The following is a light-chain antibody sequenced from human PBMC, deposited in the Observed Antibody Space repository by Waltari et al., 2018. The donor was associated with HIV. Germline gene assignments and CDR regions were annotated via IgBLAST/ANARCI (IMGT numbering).Light chain of an antibody. CDR2: GNN. V-gene: IGLV1-40*01. Sequence: QSVLTQPPSVSGAPGQTVTISCTGSSSNIGARAHFDVHWYQQLPGTAPKLLRCGNNNRPSRVPDRFSCSKSGASASLAITGLQAEDEADYYCQSYDTRLSGSVFGGGTKLTVL. CDR3: QSYDTRLSGSV. CDR1: SSNIGARAHFD. J-gene: IGLJ3*02.